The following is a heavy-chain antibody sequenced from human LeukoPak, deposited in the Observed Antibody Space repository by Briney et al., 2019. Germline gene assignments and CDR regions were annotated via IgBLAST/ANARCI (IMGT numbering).Heavy chain of an antibody. D-gene: IGHD3-22*01. CDR3: TRSGYRHPYHFDS. V-gene: IGHV3-53*01. Sequence: GGSLRLSCAASGFSVRTTYMSWVRQTPGKGLEWVSVLYTGGGTDHADSVKGRFTISRDNSKNTLALQMNSLRVEDTAIYYCTRSGYRHPYHFDSWGQGTLVTVSS. J-gene: IGHJ4*02. CDR1: GFSVRTTY. CDR2: LYTGGGT.